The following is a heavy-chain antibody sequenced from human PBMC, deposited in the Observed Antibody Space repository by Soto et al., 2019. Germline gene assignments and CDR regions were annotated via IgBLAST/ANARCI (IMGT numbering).Heavy chain of an antibody. D-gene: IGHD3-9*01. CDR3: AKPLTTGYYFPFDY. J-gene: IGHJ4*02. V-gene: IGHV3-21*01. CDR1: GFPFSSSS. CDR2: ISGTSDYI. Sequence: PGGSLRLSCVASGFPFSSSSMNWVRQAPGKRLEWLSSISGTSDYIFYADSVKGRFTVSRDNAKNSLYLQMSSLRAEDTAVYYCAKPLTTGYYFPFDYWGQGTLVTVSS.